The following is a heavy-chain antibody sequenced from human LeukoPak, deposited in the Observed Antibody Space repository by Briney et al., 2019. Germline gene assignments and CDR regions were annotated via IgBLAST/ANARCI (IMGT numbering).Heavy chain of an antibody. CDR2: IKYDGSRT. Sequence: RPGGSLRLSCAVSGMTFERHGMHWVRQPPGKGLEWLAFIKYDGSRTDYEDSVKGRFTVSRDNSQNTLYLEMNSLRAEDTAVYYCVKDTIFTVDSFDYWGQGTLVTVSS. CDR1: GMTFERHG. CDR3: VKDTIFTVDSFDY. J-gene: IGHJ4*02. V-gene: IGHV3-30*02. D-gene: IGHD3-3*01.